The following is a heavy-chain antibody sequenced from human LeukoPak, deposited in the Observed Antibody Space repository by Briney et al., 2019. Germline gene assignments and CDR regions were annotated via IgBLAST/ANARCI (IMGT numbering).Heavy chain of an antibody. V-gene: IGHV3-21*01. CDR1: GFTFSTSA. Sequence: GGSLRLSCTASGFTFSTSAMHWVRQAPGKGLEWVSSISGGSNYIYYADSVKGRFTISRENAKNSLYLQMNSLRAEDTAVYYCARDRDGYSYGLHWYFDLWGRGTLVTVSS. J-gene: IGHJ2*01. CDR2: ISGGSNYI. CDR3: ARDRDGYSYGLHWYFDL. D-gene: IGHD5-18*01.